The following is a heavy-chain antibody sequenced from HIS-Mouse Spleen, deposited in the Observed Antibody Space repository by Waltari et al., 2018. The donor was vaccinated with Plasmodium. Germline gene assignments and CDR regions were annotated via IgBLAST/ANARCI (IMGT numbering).Heavy chain of an antibody. CDR2: ISYDGSNK. V-gene: IGHV3-30*18. J-gene: IGHJ4*02. Sequence: HWVRQAPGKGLEWVAVISYDGSNKYYADSVKGRFTISRDNSKNTLYLQMNSLRAEDTAVYYCAKDRRSSSWYVDYWGQGTLVTVSS. CDR3: AKDRRSSSWYVDY. D-gene: IGHD6-13*01.